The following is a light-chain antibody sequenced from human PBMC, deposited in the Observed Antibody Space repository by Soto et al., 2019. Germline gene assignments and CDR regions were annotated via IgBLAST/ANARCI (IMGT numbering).Light chain of an antibody. J-gene: IGKJ5*01. Sequence: VVMTPSPLSLPLTLGHPASISCRSNQSLVHSDGIAYFSWFQQRPGRSPRRLIYKVSNRDSGVPARFSGSGSGTDCALKSSRVEAEDVGVYYCMQGTHWPITFGQGTRLEIK. V-gene: IGKV2-30*02. CDR2: KVS. CDR3: MQGTHWPIT. CDR1: QSLVHSDGIAY.